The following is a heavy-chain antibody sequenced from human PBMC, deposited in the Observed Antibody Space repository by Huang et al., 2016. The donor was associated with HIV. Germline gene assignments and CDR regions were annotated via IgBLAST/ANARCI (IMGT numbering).Heavy chain of an antibody. CDR1: GFSISSYW. CDR3: ARDPRIQSWLNFFDY. V-gene: IGHV3-74*01. J-gene: IGHJ4*02. D-gene: IGHD3-22*01. CDR2: INMDGSST. Sequence: EVQLVESGGGLVQPGGSLRLSCAASGFSISSYWVHWVRQAPGKGLVWVSRINMDGSSTRYADSVKGLFTISRENAKNTLYLQMNSLRAEDTAVYYCARDPRIQSWLNFFDYWGQGTLVSVSS.